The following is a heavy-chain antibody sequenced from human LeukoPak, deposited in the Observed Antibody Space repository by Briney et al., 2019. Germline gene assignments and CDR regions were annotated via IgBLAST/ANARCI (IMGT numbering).Heavy chain of an antibody. CDR3: ARDRVDSSGYYYYYGIDV. D-gene: IGHD3-22*01. V-gene: IGHV4-4*07. CDR1: GGSISTYF. Sequence: SETLSLTCTVSGGSISTYFWSWIRQPAGKGLEWIGRLYTSGSTNYNPSLKSRLTMSADTSKNQFSLNLRSVTAADTAIYYCARDRVDSSGYYYYYGIDVWGQGTVVTVSS. CDR2: LYTSGST. J-gene: IGHJ6*02.